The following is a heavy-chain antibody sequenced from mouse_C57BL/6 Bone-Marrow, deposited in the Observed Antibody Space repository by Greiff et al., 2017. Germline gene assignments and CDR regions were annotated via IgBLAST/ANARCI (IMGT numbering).Heavy chain of an antibody. Sequence: VQLQQSGPELVKPGASVKISCKASGYTFTDYYMNWVKQSHGKSLEWIGDINPNNGGTSYNQKFKGKATLTVDKSSSTAYIELRSLTSEDSAVYYCARRPLVYFDYWGQGTTLTVSS. V-gene: IGHV1-26*01. CDR3: ARRPLVYFDY. CDR1: GYTFTDYY. CDR2: INPNNGGT. J-gene: IGHJ2*01.